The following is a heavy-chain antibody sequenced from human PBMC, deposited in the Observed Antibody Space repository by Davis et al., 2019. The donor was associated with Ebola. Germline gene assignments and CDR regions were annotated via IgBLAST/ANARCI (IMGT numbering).Heavy chain of an antibody. V-gene: IGHV3-23*01. Sequence: PGGSLRLSCAASGFTFSSYGMSWVRQAPGKGLEWVSAISGAGGSTYYADSVKGRFTISRDNSKHTLSLQMDSLRAEDTAVYYCAKVGYGWYYYFDSWGPGTLVTVSS. D-gene: IGHD6-19*01. CDR1: GFTFSSYG. J-gene: IGHJ4*02. CDR2: ISGAGGST. CDR3: AKVGYGWYYYFDS.